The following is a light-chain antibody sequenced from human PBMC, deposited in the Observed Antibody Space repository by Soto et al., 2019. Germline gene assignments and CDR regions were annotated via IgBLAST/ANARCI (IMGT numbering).Light chain of an antibody. V-gene: IGLV1-44*01. J-gene: IGLJ2*01. CDR2: SNN. CDR1: SSNIGSNT. CDR3: AAWDDSLNAVV. Sequence: QAVVTQPPSASGTPGQRVTISCSGSSSNIGSNTVNWYQQLPGTAPKLLIYSNNQRPSGVPDRFSGSKSGTSASLAISGLQSEDEAYYYCAAWDDSLNAVVFGGGTKLTVL.